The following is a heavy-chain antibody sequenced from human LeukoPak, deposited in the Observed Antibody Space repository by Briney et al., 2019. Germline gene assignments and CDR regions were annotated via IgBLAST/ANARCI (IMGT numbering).Heavy chain of an antibody. CDR3: ARVRLERRFLDY. J-gene: IGHJ4*02. V-gene: IGHV3-20*04. CDR1: GFTLDDYG. CDR2: INWNGGST. Sequence: PGGSLRLSCAASGFTLDDYGMSWVRQAPGKGMEWVSGINWNGGSTGYADSVKGRFTISRDNAKNSLYLQMNSLRAEDTALYYCARVRLERRFLDYWGQGTLVTVSS. D-gene: IGHD1-1*01.